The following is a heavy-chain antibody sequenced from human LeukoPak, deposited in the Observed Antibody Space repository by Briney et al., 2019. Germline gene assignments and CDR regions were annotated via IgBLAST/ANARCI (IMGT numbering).Heavy chain of an antibody. CDR3: AREDLGGATTLDY. J-gene: IGHJ4*02. CDR1: GYTFTGYY. D-gene: IGHD1-26*01. CDR2: INPNSGGT. Sequence: ASVKVSCKASGYTFTGYYMHWVRQAPGQGLEWMGRINPNSGGTNYAQKFQGRVTMTRDTSISTAYMELSRLRSDDTAVYYCAREDLGGATTLDYWGQGTLVTVSS. V-gene: IGHV1-2*06.